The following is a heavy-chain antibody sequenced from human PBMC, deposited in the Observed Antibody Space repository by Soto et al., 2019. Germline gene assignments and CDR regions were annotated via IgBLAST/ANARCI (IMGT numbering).Heavy chain of an antibody. CDR2: INHSGST. Sequence: SETLSLTCAVYGGSFSGYYWSWIRQPPGKGLEWIGEINHSGSTNYNPSLKSRVTISVDTSKNQFSLKLSSVTAADTAVYYCAESRLLAVAPYYFDYWGQGTLVTVSS. V-gene: IGHV4-34*01. J-gene: IGHJ4*02. CDR1: GGSFSGYY. D-gene: IGHD6-19*01. CDR3: AESRLLAVAPYYFDY.